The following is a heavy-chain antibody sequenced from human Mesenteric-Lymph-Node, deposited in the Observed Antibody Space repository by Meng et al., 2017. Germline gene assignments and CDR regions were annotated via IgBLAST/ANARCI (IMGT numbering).Heavy chain of an antibody. V-gene: IGHV3-11*04. J-gene: IGHJ4*02. CDR2: ISSSGSTI. Sequence: GRSLRLSCAASGFTFSDYYMSWIRQAPGKGLEWVSYISSSGSTIYYADSVKGRFTISRDNAKKSLYRQMNSLRAEDTAVYYCARDLRTGEKFDYWGQGTLVTVSS. D-gene: IGHD2-21*01. CDR1: GFTFSDYY. CDR3: ARDLRTGEKFDY.